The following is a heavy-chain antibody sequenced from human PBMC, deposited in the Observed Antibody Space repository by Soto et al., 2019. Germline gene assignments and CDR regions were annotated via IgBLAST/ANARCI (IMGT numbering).Heavy chain of an antibody. Sequence: QVQLVESGGGVVQPGRSLRLSCAASGFTFSSYGMHWVRQAPGKGLEWVAVIWYDGSNKYYADSVKGRFTISRDNSKNTLYLQMNSLRAEDKAVYYCARVPGSDAFDIWGQGTMVTVSS. CDR3: ARVPGSDAFDI. CDR2: IWYDGSNK. J-gene: IGHJ3*02. CDR1: GFTFSSYG. D-gene: IGHD3-10*01. V-gene: IGHV3-33*01.